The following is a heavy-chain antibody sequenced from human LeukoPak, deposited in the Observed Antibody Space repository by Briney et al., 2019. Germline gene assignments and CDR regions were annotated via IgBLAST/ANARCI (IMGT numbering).Heavy chain of an antibody. CDR2: IYYSGST. V-gene: IGHV4-39*01. CDR1: GGSISRSSYY. Sequence: TSETLSLNCTVPGGSISRSSYYSGWIRQPPGKGLEWIGSIYYSGSTYYNPSLKSRVTISVDTSKNQFSLKLSSVTAADTAVYYCASPGELPCDYWGKGTLVTVSS. CDR3: ASPGELPCDY. J-gene: IGHJ4*02. D-gene: IGHD1-26*01.